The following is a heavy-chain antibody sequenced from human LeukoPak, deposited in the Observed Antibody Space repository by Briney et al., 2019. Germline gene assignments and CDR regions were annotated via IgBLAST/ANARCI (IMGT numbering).Heavy chain of an antibody. Sequence: GGSLRLSCAASGFTFSSYSMNWVRQAPGKGLEWVSYISSSSSTIYYADSVKGRFTISRDNAKNTLYLQMNSLRAEDTAVYYCARGDVTVFGGFDPWGQGTLVTVSS. CDR2: ISSSSSTI. CDR3: ARGDVTVFGGFDP. D-gene: IGHD3-3*01. CDR1: GFTFSSYS. V-gene: IGHV3-48*04. J-gene: IGHJ5*02.